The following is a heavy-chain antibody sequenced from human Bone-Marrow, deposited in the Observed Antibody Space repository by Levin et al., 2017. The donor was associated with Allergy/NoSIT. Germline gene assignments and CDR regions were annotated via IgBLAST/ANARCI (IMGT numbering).Heavy chain of an antibody. Sequence: GESLKISCAASGFSFSSFWMHWVRQAPGKGLVWVSHIKPDGTTTSYADSVMGRFTISRDNAKNTLYLQMNSLSAEDTAIYYCVRDLYGRDDHWGKGTLVTVSS. CDR2: IKPDGTTT. CDR1: GFSFSSFW. CDR3: VRDLYGRDDH. D-gene: IGHD2-2*02. J-gene: IGHJ4*02. V-gene: IGHV3-74*01.